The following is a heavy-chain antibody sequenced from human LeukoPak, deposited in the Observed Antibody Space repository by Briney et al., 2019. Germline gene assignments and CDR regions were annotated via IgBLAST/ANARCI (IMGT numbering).Heavy chain of an antibody. V-gene: IGHV4-34*01. J-gene: IGHJ6*02. CDR1: GGSISSYY. CDR3: ARGLHYNFWSGAYYYGMDV. D-gene: IGHD3-3*01. Sequence: PSETLSLTCTVSGGSISSYYWSWIRQPPGKGLEWIGEINHSGSTNCNPSLKSRVTISVDTSKNQFSLKLSSVTAADTAVYYCARGLHYNFWSGAYYYGMDVWGQGTTVTVSS. CDR2: INHSGST.